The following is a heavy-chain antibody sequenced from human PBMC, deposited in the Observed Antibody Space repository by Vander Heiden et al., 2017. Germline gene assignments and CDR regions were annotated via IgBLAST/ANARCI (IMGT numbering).Heavy chain of an antibody. V-gene: IGHV1-69*06. Sequence: QVQLVQSGAEMKKPGSSVKVSCKASGGTFSSYAVNWVRQAPGQGLEWMGGIGPSFGTTNYAQQFQGRVTITADKSTSTAYMELSSLRSEDTAVYYCAKDRKSSGYYSSDYWGQGTLVTVSS. J-gene: IGHJ4*01. CDR2: IGPSFGTT. CDR1: GGTFSSYA. D-gene: IGHD3-22*01. CDR3: AKDRKSSGYYSSDY.